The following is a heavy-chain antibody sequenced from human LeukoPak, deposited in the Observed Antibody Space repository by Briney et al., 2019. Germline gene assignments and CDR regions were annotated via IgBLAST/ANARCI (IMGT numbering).Heavy chain of an antibody. CDR2: IGKSGDT. Sequence: GGSLRLSCAASGLSFSTYDMHWVRQATGEGLEWVSGIGKSGDTYYVGSVKGRFTISRDNAKNSLYLQMNSLRSGDTAVYYCARGAYTGFDVWGQGTVVTVSS. J-gene: IGHJ3*01. CDR1: GLSFSTYD. V-gene: IGHV3-13*04. CDR3: ARGAYTGFDV. D-gene: IGHD5-12*01.